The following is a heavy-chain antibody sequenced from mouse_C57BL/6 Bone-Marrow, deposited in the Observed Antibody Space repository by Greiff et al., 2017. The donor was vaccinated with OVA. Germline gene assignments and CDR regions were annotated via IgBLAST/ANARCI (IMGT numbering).Heavy chain of an antibody. CDR2: IWRGGST. CDR1: GFSLTSYG. D-gene: IGHD2-3*01. J-gene: IGHJ1*03. CDR3: AKMDGCYWYFDV. Sequence: VKLQESGPGLVQPSQSLSITCTVSGFSLTSYGVHWVRQSPGKGLEWLGVIWRGGSTDYNAAFMSRLSITKDNSKSQVFFKMNSLQADDTAIYYCAKMDGCYWYFDVWGTGTTVTVSS. V-gene: IGHV2-5*01.